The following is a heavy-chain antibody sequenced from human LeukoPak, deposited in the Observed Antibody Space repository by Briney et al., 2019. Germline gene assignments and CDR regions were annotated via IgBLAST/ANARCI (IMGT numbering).Heavy chain of an antibody. V-gene: IGHV3-23*01. CDR1: GFTFNIYA. CDR3: AREDSSGYFYDYFDY. D-gene: IGHD3-22*01. CDR2: ITASGSSA. Sequence: TGGSLRLSCAASGFTFNIYAMSWVRQAPGKGLEWVSAITASGSSAYYTDSVKGRFTVSRDNSKNTLYLQMNSLGAEDTAVYYCAREDSSGYFYDYFDYWGQGTLVTVSS. J-gene: IGHJ4*02.